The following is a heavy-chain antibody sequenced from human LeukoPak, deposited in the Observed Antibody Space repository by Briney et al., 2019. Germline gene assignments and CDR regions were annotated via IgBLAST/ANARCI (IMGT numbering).Heavy chain of an antibody. CDR2: INPNSGGT. CDR3: ARDHSFGSVAGGY. D-gene: IGHD6-19*01. Sequence: ASVKVSCEASGYTFTGYYMHWVRQAPGQGLEWMGWINPNSGGTNYAQKFQGRVTMTRDTSISTAYMELSRLRSDDTAVYYCARDHSFGSVAGGYWGQGTLVTVSS. J-gene: IGHJ4*02. CDR1: GYTFTGYY. V-gene: IGHV1-2*02.